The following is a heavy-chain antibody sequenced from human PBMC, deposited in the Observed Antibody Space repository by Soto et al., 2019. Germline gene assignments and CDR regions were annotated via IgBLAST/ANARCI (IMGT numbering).Heavy chain of an antibody. Sequence: VQLVESGGGVVQPGRSLRLSCAASGFTFSSYGMHWVRQAPGKGLEWVAVISYDGSNKYYADSVKGRFTISRDNSKNTLYLQMNSLRAEDTAVYYCAKGEWDSVLDYWGQGTLVTVSS. CDR1: GFTFSSYG. CDR3: AKGEWDSVLDY. J-gene: IGHJ4*02. D-gene: IGHD1-26*01. V-gene: IGHV3-30*18. CDR2: ISYDGSNK.